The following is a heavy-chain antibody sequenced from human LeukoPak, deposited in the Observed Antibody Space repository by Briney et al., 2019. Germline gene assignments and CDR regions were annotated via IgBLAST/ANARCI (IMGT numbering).Heavy chain of an antibody. J-gene: IGHJ4*02. V-gene: IGHV1-69*13. CDR2: IIPIFGTA. CDR3: ARGQRNLKTALTAFDY. CDR1: GGTFSSYA. D-gene: IGHD1-14*01. Sequence: SVKVSCKASGGTFSSYAISWVRQAPGQGLEWMGGIIPIFGTANYAQKFQGRVTITADESTSTAYMELSSLRSEDTAVYYCARGQRNLKTALTAFDYWGQGTLVTVSS.